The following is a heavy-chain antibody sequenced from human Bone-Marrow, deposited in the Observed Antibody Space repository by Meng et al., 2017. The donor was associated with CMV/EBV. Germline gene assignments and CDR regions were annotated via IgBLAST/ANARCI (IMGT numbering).Heavy chain of an antibody. CDR2: ISAYNGNT. V-gene: IGHV1-18*01. J-gene: IGHJ4*02. D-gene: IGHD2-2*01. CDR1: GYTLTSYG. CDR3: ARGGRWGYQLLLGPGGYFDY. Sequence: GGSLRLSCKASGYTLTSYGISWVRQAPGQGLEWMGWISAYNGNTNYAQKLQGRVTMTTDTSTSTAYMELRSLRSDDTAVYYCARGGRWGYQLLLGPGGYFDYWGQGTLVTVSS.